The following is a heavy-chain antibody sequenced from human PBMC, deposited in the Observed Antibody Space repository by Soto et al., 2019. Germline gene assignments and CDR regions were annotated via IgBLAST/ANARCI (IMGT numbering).Heavy chain of an antibody. J-gene: IGHJ5*02. Sequence: QVQLQQWGAGLLKPSETLSLTCAVYGGSFSGYYWSWIRQPPGKGLEWIGEINHSGSTNYNPSLKSRVTISVDTSKNQFSLKLSSATAADTAVYYCARGGVWSWFDPWGQGTLVTVSS. D-gene: IGHD3-10*01. CDR1: GGSFSGYY. CDR3: ARGGVWSWFDP. CDR2: INHSGST. V-gene: IGHV4-34*01.